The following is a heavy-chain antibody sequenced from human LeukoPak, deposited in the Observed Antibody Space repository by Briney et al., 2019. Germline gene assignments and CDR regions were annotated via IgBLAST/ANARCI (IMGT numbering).Heavy chain of an antibody. V-gene: IGHV4-30-2*01. Sequence: SQTLSLTCAVSGGSISSGGYSWSWIRQPPGKGLGWIGYICHSGSTYYNPSLKSRVTISVDRSKNQFSLKLSSVTAADTAVYYCARDKVRGSGTHSYYYYCGMDVWGKGTTVTVSS. CDR1: GGSISSGGYS. J-gene: IGHJ6*04. D-gene: IGHD3-10*01. CDR2: ICHSGST. CDR3: ARDKVRGSGTHSYYYYCGMDV.